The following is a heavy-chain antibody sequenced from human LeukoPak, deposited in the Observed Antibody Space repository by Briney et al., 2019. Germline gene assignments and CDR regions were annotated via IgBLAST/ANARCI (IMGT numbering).Heavy chain of an antibody. CDR1: GFTFSSYA. CDR2: ISGSGGST. D-gene: IGHD3-10*01. CDR3: AREVYYGSGRTNWFDP. J-gene: IGHJ5*02. V-gene: IGHV3-23*01. Sequence: GGSLRLSCAASGFTFSSYAMSWVRQAPGKGLEWVSAISGSGGSTYYADSVKGRFTISRDNAKNSLYLQMNSLRAEDTAVYYCAREVYYGSGRTNWFDPWGQGTLVTVSS.